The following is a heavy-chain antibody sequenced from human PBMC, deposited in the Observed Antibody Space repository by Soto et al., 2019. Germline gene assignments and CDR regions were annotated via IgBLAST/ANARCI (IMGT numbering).Heavy chain of an antibody. Sequence: GGSLRLSCAASGFTFSSYGMHWVRQAPGKGLEWVAVISYDGSNKYYADSVKGRFTISRDNSKNTLYLQMNSLRAEDTAVYYCAKPPNCSGGSCHSLEYFQHWGQGTLVTVSS. J-gene: IGHJ1*01. D-gene: IGHD2-15*01. V-gene: IGHV3-30*18. CDR1: GFTFSSYG. CDR2: ISYDGSNK. CDR3: AKPPNCSGGSCHSLEYFQH.